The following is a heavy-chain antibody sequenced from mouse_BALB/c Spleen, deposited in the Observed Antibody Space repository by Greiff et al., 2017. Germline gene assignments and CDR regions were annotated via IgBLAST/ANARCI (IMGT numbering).Heavy chain of an antibody. Sequence: QVQLQQSGAELVKPGASVKLSCKASGYTFTSYYMYWVKQRPGQGLEWIGEINPSNGGTNFNEKFKSKATLTVDKSSSTAYMQLSSLTSEDSAVYYCARGGGNYWFAYWGQGTLVTVSA. V-gene: IGHV1S81*02. CDR2: INPSNGGT. D-gene: IGHD2-1*01. CDR1: GYTFTSYY. CDR3: ARGGGNYWFAY. J-gene: IGHJ3*01.